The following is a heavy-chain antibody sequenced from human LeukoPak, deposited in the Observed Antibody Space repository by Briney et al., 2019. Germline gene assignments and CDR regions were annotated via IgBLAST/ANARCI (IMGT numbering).Heavy chain of an antibody. Sequence: PSETLSLTCTVSGGSISSSSYYWGWIRQPPGKGLEWIGSIYYSGSTYYNPSLKSRVTISVDTSKNQFSLKLSSVTAADTAVYYCACHRRGTRFLEWLLLFNYWGQGTLVTVSS. D-gene: IGHD3-3*01. V-gene: IGHV4-39*07. J-gene: IGHJ4*02. CDR1: GGSISSSSYY. CDR3: ACHRRGTRFLEWLLLFNY. CDR2: IYYSGST.